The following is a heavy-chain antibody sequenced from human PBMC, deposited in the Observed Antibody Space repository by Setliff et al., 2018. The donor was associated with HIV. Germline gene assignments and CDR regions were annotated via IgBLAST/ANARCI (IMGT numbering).Heavy chain of an antibody. V-gene: IGHV3-74*01. CDR1: GFTFSSYW. D-gene: IGHD3-22*01. J-gene: IGHJ4*02. CDR3: VRGSGYYYFDN. CDR2: MNTDGSST. Sequence: GGSLRLSCAASGFTFSSYWVHWVRQAPGKGLVWVFGMNTDGSSTRYADSVKGRFTISRDNAKNMLYLQMNSLSADDTAVYYCVRGSGYYYFDNWGQGALVTVSS.